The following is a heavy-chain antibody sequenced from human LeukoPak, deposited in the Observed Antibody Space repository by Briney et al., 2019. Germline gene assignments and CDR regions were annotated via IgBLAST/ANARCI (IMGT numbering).Heavy chain of an antibody. Sequence: PAGSLRLSCAASGFTFSSYGMHWVRQAPGKGLEWVAFIRYDGSNKYYADSVKGRFTISRDNSKNTLYLQMNSLRAEDTAVYYCAKETRGDYGQSLDYWGQGTLVTVSS. CDR1: GFTFSSYG. CDR2: IRYDGSNK. J-gene: IGHJ4*02. CDR3: AKETRGDYGQSLDY. D-gene: IGHD4-17*01. V-gene: IGHV3-30*02.